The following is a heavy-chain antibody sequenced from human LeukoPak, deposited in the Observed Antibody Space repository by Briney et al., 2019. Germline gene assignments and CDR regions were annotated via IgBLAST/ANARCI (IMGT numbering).Heavy chain of an antibody. CDR1: GFTFSSYA. D-gene: IGHD6-19*01. Sequence: GGSLRLSCAASGFTFSSYAMHWVRQAPGKGLEWVAVISYDGSNKYYADSVKGRFTISRDNSKNTLYLQMNSLRAGDTAVYYCARDAYPSSVVRGSPDYWGQGALVTVSS. CDR3: ARDAYPSSVVRGSPDY. CDR2: ISYDGSNK. V-gene: IGHV3-30-3*01. J-gene: IGHJ4*02.